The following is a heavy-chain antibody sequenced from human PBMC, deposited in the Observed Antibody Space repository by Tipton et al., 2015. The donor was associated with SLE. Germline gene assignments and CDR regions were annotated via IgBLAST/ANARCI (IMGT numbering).Heavy chain of an antibody. V-gene: IGHV4-4*07. CDR2: IYTNENT. CDR3: ARALTSNWYFDL. D-gene: IGHD2/OR15-2a*01. Sequence: TLSLTCTVSGGSISSYYWSWIRQPAGGGLEWIGRIYTNENTNYNPSLKSRVTMSVDTSKNHFSLKLISVTAADTAVYYCARALTSNWYFDLWGRGTLVTVSS. CDR1: GGSISSYY. J-gene: IGHJ2*01.